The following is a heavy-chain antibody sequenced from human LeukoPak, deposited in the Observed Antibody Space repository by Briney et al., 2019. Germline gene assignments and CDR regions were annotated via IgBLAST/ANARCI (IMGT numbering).Heavy chain of an antibody. D-gene: IGHD2-8*01. CDR2: INPSGGSS. Sequence: ASVKASCKASGYTFTSYYMHWVRQAPGQGLEWMGRINPSGGSSILAQKFQGRVTMTRDTSTSTVYMELSSLRSEDTAVYYCARDNAVYAFDIWGQGTMVTVSS. CDR3: ARDNAVYAFDI. CDR1: GYTFTSYY. J-gene: IGHJ3*02. V-gene: IGHV1-46*01.